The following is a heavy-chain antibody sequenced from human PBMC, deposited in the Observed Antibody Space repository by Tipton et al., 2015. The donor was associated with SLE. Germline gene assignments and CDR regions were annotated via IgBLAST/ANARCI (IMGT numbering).Heavy chain of an antibody. D-gene: IGHD3-9*01. V-gene: IGHV4-4*02. CDR3: ARSAPLRYFDWFPRYFDY. CDR1: GGSISSSNW. J-gene: IGHJ4*02. Sequence: TLSLTCAVSGGSISSSNWWSWVRQPPGKGLEWIGEIYHSGSTNYDPSLKSRVTISVDKSKNQFSLKLSSVTAADTAVYYCARSAPLRYFDWFPRYFDYWGQGTLVTVSS. CDR2: IYHSGST.